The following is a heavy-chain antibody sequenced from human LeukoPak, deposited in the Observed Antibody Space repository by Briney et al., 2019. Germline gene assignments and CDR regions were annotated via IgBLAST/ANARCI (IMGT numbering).Heavy chain of an antibody. CDR1: GGSISSSSYN. CDR2: IYHSGSP. V-gene: IGHV4-39*07. D-gene: IGHD3-9*01. J-gene: IGHJ3*02. CDR3: ARVRILTGDDAFDI. Sequence: PSETLSLTCTVSGGSISSSSYNWGWIRQPPGKGLEWIGHIYHSGSPYYNPSLKSRVTISVDTSENQFSLKLTSVTAADTAVYYCARVRILTGDDAFDIWGQGTMVTVSS.